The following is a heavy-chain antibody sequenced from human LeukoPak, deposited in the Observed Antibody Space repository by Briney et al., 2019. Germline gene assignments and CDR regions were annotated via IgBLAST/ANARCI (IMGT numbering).Heavy chain of an antibody. J-gene: IGHJ4*02. D-gene: IGHD3-3*01. CDR3: ARGRLDFWRAAAWVY. CDR2: IYYSGST. V-gene: IGHV4-39*07. CDR1: GGSISSSSYY. Sequence: PSETLSLTCTVSGGSISSSSYYWGWIRQPPGKGLEWIGSIYYSGSTYYNPSLKSRVTISVDTSKNQFSLKLSSVTAADTAVYYCARGRLDFWRAAAWVYWGQGTLVTVSS.